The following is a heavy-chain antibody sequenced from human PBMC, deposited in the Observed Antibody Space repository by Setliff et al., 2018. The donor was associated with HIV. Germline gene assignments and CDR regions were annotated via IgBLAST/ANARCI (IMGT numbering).Heavy chain of an antibody. CDR3: ARLSAKRYFDL. Sequence: SETLSLTCAVYGGSFSGYYWSWIRQPPGKGLEWIGEINHSGSTNYNPSLKSRVTISVDTSKNQFSLKLSSVTAADTAVYYCARLSAKRYFDLWGRGTLVTVSS. CDR1: GGSFSGYY. V-gene: IGHV4-34*01. CDR2: INHSGST. D-gene: IGHD2-15*01. J-gene: IGHJ2*01.